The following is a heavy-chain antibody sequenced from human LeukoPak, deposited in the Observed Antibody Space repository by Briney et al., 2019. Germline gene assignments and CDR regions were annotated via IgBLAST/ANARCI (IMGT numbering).Heavy chain of an antibody. V-gene: IGHV1-2*02. CDR1: GYTFTGYY. D-gene: IGHD1-26*01. CDR3: ARERKLVGATVYYFDY. Sequence: ASVTVSCKASGYTFTGYYMHWVRQAPGQGLEWMGWINPNSGGTNYAQKFQGRVTTTRDTSISTAYMELSRLRSDDTAVYYCARERKLVGATVYYFDYWGQGTLVTVSS. J-gene: IGHJ4*02. CDR2: INPNSGGT.